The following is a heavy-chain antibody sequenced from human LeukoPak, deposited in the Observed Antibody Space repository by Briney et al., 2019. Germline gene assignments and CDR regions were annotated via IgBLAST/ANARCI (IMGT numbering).Heavy chain of an antibody. Sequence: PGGSLRLSCAASGFTFSSYSMNWVRQAPGKGLEWVSPISSSSSYIYYADSVKGRFTISRDNAKNSLYLQMNSLRAEDTAVYYCARRAVSGTSPLDYWGQGTLVTVSS. V-gene: IGHV3-21*01. J-gene: IGHJ4*02. CDR3: ARRAVSGTSPLDY. CDR1: GFTFSSYS. CDR2: ISSSSSYI. D-gene: IGHD6-19*01.